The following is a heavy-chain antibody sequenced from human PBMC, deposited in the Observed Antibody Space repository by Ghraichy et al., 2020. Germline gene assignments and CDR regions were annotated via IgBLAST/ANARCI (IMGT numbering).Heavy chain of an antibody. J-gene: IGHJ4*02. V-gene: IGHV4-39*01. CDR1: GGSISSSSYY. D-gene: IGHD6-19*01. CDR3: ARQAQWLAKQFDY. CDR2: IYYSGST. Sequence: ETLSLTCTVSGGSISSSSYYWGWIRQPPGKGLEWIGSIYYSGSTYYNPSLKSRVTISVDTSKNQFSLKPSSVTAADTAVYYCARQAQWLAKQFDYWGQGTLVTVSS.